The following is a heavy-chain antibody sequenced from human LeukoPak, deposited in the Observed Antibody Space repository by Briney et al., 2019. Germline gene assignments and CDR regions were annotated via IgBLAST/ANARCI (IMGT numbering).Heavy chain of an antibody. V-gene: IGHV1-2*02. Sequence: ASVKVSCKASGYTFTSYGISWVRQAPGQGLEWMGWINPNSGGTNYAQKFQGRVTMTRDTSISTAYMELSRLRSDDTAVYYCARDNAPIVVVPAAMGEYNWFDPWGQGTLVTVSS. CDR1: GYTFTSYG. J-gene: IGHJ5*02. CDR3: ARDNAPIVVVPAAMGEYNWFDP. D-gene: IGHD2-2*01. CDR2: INPNSGGT.